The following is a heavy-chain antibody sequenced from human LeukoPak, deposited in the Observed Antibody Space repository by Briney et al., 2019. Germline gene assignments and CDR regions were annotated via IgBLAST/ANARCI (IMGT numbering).Heavy chain of an antibody. Sequence: KASETLSLTCTVSGGSISSSSYYWGWIRQPPGKGLEWIGSIYYSGSTYYNPSLKSRVTISVDTSKNQFSLKLSSVTAADTAVYYCADEEGDYWGQGTLVTVSS. CDR3: ADEEGDY. CDR2: IYYSGST. V-gene: IGHV4-39*01. J-gene: IGHJ4*02. CDR1: GGSISSSSYY.